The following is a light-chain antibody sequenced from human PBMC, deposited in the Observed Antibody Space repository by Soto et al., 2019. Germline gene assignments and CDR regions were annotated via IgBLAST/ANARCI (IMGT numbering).Light chain of an antibody. CDR2: SNN. J-gene: IGLJ3*02. Sequence: QSVLTQPPSASGTPGQRVTISCSGSSSNIGSNTVNWYQQLPGTAPKVLIYSNNQRPSGVPDRFSGSKSGTSASLAISGLQPEDEAEYYCATWDDSLNAWVFGGGTKLTVL. V-gene: IGLV1-44*01. CDR1: SSNIGSNT. CDR3: ATWDDSLNAWV.